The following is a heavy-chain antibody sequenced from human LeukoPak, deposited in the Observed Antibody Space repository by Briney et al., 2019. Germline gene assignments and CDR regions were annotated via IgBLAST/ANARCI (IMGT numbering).Heavy chain of an antibody. V-gene: IGHV3-7*02. CDR1: GFTFGDYW. CDR3: ARSRTFFNF. D-gene: IGHD6-13*01. J-gene: IGHJ4*02. CDR2: IKPDGSEK. Sequence: GGSLRLSCAVSGFTFGDYWMNWVRQAPGKGLEWVAHIKPDGSEKYYVDSVKGRFTISRDNAKNSVYLQMDSLRAEDAAVYYCARSRTFFNFWGQGTLVTVSS.